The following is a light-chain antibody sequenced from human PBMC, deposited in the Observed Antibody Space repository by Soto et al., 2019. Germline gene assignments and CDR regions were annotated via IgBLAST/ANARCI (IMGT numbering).Light chain of an antibody. Sequence: EIVLTQSPGTLSLSPGESATLSCRASQTISRSYLAWYQQKPGQAPRLLMYASSSRATDIPDRFSGSGSGTDFTFTIARLDPEDFARYYCQHYGTSQYTLGQGTKMEI. V-gene: IGKV3-20*01. J-gene: IGKJ2*01. CDR2: ASS. CDR3: QHYGTSQYT. CDR1: QTISRSY.